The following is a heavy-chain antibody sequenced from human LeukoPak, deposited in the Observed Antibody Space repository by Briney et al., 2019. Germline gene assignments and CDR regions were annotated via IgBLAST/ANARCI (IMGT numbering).Heavy chain of an antibody. D-gene: IGHD3-10*01. Sequence: GGSLRLSCAASAFTFSSYSMHWVRQAPGKGLEWVSYISGSGGSTYYADSVKGRFTISRDNSKNTLYLQMNSLRAEDTALYYCAKRVGSYYFDSWGQGTLVTVSS. V-gene: IGHV3-23*01. J-gene: IGHJ4*02. CDR2: ISGSGGST. CDR3: AKRVGSYYFDS. CDR1: AFTFSSYS.